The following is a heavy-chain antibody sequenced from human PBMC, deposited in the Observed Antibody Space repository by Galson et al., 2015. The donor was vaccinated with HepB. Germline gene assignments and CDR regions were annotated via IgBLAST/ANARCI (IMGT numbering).Heavy chain of an antibody. CDR2: IRQDGYEI. Sequence: LRLSCAAPGFVFSKHWMTWVRQAPGKGLEWVANIRQDGYEIHYVDSVEGRFTISRDNAKNAVFLQIESLRPEDTAVYYCAREVIGSSFAMDVWGQGTTVTVSS. J-gene: IGHJ6*01. CDR1: GFVFSKHW. D-gene: IGHD2-2*03. V-gene: IGHV3-7*01. CDR3: AREVIGSSFAMDV.